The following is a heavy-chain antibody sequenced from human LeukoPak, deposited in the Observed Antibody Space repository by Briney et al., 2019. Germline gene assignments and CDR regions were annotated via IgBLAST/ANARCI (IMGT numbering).Heavy chain of an antibody. CDR3: ARDLIGYSSGWENFDY. D-gene: IGHD6-19*01. CDR1: GGTFSSYA. J-gene: IGHJ4*02. V-gene: IGHV1-69*05. Sequence: ASVKISCKASGGTFSSYAVNWVRQAPGQGLEWMGGIIPIFGTANYAQKFQGRTTITTDESTSTAYMELSSLRSEDRAVYSCARDLIGYSSGWENFDYWGQGTMVSVSS. CDR2: IIPIFGTA.